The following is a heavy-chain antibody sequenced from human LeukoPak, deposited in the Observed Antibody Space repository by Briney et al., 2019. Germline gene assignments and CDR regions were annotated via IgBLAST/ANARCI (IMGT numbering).Heavy chain of an antibody. Sequence: GGSLRLSCAASGFTFSSYEMNWVRQAPGKGLEWVSYISSSGSTIYYADSVKGRFTISRDNAKNSLYLQMNSLRAEDTALYYCAKDLNYDILTGYLDYWGQGTLVTVSS. V-gene: IGHV3-48*03. CDR2: ISSSGSTI. CDR3: AKDLNYDILTGYLDY. J-gene: IGHJ4*02. D-gene: IGHD3-9*01. CDR1: GFTFSSYE.